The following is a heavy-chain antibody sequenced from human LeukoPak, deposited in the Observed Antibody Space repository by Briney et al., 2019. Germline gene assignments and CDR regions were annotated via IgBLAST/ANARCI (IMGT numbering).Heavy chain of an antibody. J-gene: IGHJ4*02. Sequence: PSETLSLTCAVYGGSFSGYYWSWIRQPPGKGLEWIGEINHSGSTNYNPSLKSRVTISVDTSKNQFSLKLSSVTAADTAVYYCARHLKGSRITTVRGVIPPRGDYFDYWGQGTLVTVSS. D-gene: IGHD3-10*01. V-gene: IGHV4-34*01. CDR2: INHSGST. CDR1: GGSFSGYY. CDR3: ARHLKGSRITTVRGVIPPRGDYFDY.